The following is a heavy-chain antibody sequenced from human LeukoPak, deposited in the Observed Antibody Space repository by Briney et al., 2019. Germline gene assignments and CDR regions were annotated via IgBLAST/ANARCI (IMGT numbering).Heavy chain of an antibody. J-gene: IGHJ4*02. Sequence: ASVKVSCKASGGTFSSYAISWVRQAPGQGLEWMGGIIPIFGTANYAQKFQGRVTITADESTSTAYMELSSLRSEDTAVYYCARDLKVYYDILTGLRPFDYWGQGTLVTVSS. CDR2: IIPIFGTA. D-gene: IGHD3-9*01. V-gene: IGHV1-69*13. CDR1: GGTFSSYA. CDR3: ARDLKVYYDILTGLRPFDY.